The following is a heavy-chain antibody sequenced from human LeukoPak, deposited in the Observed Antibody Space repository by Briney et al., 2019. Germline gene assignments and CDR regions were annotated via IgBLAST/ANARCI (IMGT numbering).Heavy chain of an antibody. CDR1: GFTFSSYG. Sequence: GGSLRLSCAASGFTFSSYGMYWVRQAPGKGLEWVAVIWYDGSNKYYADSVKGRFTISRDNSKNTLYLQMNSLRAEDTAVYYCARDLKGDGYFDYWGQGTLVTVSS. V-gene: IGHV3-33*01. D-gene: IGHD2-21*02. CDR2: IWYDGSNK. J-gene: IGHJ4*02. CDR3: ARDLKGDGYFDY.